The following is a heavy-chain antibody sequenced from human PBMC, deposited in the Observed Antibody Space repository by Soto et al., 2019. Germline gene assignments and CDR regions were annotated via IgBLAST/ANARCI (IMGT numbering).Heavy chain of an antibody. V-gene: IGHV1-18*01. CDR2: ISGYNGNT. Sequence: QVQLVQSGAEVKKPGASVKVSCKASGYTFTNYGFSWVRQAPGQGLEWMGWISGYNGNTKYVEKFQGRVTMTADTSTSTAHMELRSLRSDDTAVYYCAREGPAPYYYYGRDVWGQGTAVTVSS. J-gene: IGHJ6*02. CDR1: GYTFTNYG. CDR3: AREGPAPYYYYGRDV.